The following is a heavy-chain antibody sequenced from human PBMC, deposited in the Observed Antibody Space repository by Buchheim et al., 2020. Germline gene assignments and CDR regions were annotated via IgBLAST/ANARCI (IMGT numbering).Heavy chain of an antibody. D-gene: IGHD5-24*01. CDR2: IWYDGNNK. J-gene: IGHJ3*02. V-gene: IGHV3-33*01. CDR1: GFTFWDSA. Sequence: QVQLVESGGGVVQPWTSLRLSCVASGFTFWDSAMHWVRQAPGKGLEWVAMIWYDGNNKYYADSVKGRFTVSRDNSKNMLYLQMNSLRVEDTAVYYCARPRDGYRTDAFDIWGQGT. CDR3: ARPRDGYRTDAFDI.